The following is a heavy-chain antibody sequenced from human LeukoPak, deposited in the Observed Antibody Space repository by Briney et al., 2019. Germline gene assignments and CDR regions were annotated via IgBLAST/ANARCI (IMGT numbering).Heavy chain of an antibody. CDR1: GGSISTYY. Sequence: SETLSLTCTVSGGSISTYYWNWIRQPPGKGLEWIGYIYYTGSTKYNPSIKGRVTVSVDMSKNQFSLKLSSVTAADTAVYYCARRVVVTATSNDAFDIWGQGTMVTVSS. CDR3: ARRVVVTATSNDAFDI. J-gene: IGHJ3*02. CDR2: IYYTGST. V-gene: IGHV4-59*08. D-gene: IGHD2-21*02.